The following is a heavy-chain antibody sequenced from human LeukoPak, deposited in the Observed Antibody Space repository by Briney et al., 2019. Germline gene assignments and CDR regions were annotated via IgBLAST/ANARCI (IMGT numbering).Heavy chain of an antibody. V-gene: IGHV3-11*03. CDR3: ARWGTYSSSWLGAFEI. Sequence: KPGGSLRLSCAASGFTFSDYYMSWVRQAPGKGLEWVSYISSTSTYTNYADSVKGRFTISRDNAKNSLYLQMNSLRAEDTAVYYCARWGTYSSSWLGAFEIWGQGTMVTVSS. CDR2: ISSTSTYT. CDR1: GFTFSDYY. J-gene: IGHJ3*02. D-gene: IGHD6-13*01.